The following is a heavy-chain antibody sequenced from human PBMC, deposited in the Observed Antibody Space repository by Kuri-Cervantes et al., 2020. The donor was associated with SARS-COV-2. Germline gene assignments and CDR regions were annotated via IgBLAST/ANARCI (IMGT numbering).Heavy chain of an antibody. V-gene: IGHV1-69*13. Sequence: SVKVSCKASGGTFSSYAISWVRQAPGQGLEWMGGIIPIFGTANYAQKFQGRVTITADESTSTAYMELSSLRSEDTAVYYWARAYYYDSSGYYPGDYWGQGTLVTVSS. CDR1: GGTFSSYA. CDR3: ARAYYYDSSGYYPGDY. J-gene: IGHJ4*02. D-gene: IGHD3-22*01. CDR2: IIPIFGTA.